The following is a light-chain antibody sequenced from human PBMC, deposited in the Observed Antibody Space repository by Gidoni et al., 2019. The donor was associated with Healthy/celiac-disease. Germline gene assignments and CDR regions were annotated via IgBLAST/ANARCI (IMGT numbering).Light chain of an antibody. CDR2: GAS. CDR3: QQYNNWLET. Sequence: EIVMTQSPATLSVSPGERATLSCRASQSVSSNLAWYQQKPGQAPRLLIYGASTRATGIPARFSGSGSGTEFTLTISSLQSEDFAVYYCQQYNNWLETFGQXTKVEIK. CDR1: QSVSSN. J-gene: IGKJ1*01. V-gene: IGKV3-15*01.